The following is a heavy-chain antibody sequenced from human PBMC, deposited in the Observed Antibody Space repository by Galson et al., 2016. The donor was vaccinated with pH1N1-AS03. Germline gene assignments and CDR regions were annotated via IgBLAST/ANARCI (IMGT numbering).Heavy chain of an antibody. J-gene: IGHJ5*02. CDR2: ISPILHKP. CDR3: ARGDGWFDP. Sequence: SVKVSCKASGGTFSRYTISWVQQAPGQGLEWMGRISPILHKPHYAQKFQGRVTITADSSTTTAYLELSSLTSHDTAVYSCARGDGWFDPWGQGTLVTVSS. V-gene: IGHV1-69*02. CDR1: GGTFSRYT.